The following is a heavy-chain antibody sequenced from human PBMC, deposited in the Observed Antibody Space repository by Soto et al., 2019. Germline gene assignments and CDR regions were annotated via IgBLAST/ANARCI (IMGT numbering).Heavy chain of an antibody. CDR1: GGTFSSYA. J-gene: IGHJ6*02. D-gene: IGHD3-22*01. Sequence: SVKVSCKASGGTFSSYAISWVRQAPGQGLEWMGGIIPIFGTANYAQKFQGRVTITADESTTTAYMELSSLRSEDTAVYYCARDLKRYYDSSGYGYYYYGMDAWGQGTTVTGLL. CDR2: IIPIFGTA. CDR3: ARDLKRYYDSSGYGYYYYGMDA. V-gene: IGHV1-69*13.